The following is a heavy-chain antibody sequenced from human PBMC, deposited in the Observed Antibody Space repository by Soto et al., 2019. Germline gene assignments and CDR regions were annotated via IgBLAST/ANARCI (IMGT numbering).Heavy chain of an antibody. CDR1: GFTFSSYW. J-gene: IGHJ4*02. V-gene: IGHV3-74*01. Sequence: EVQLVESGGGLVQPGGSLRLSCAASGFTFSSYWMHWVRQAPGKGLVWVSRINSDGSRTSYADSVKGRFTISSDNAKNTLYLQMNSLRAEDTDVYYCARDPEIDYSFDYWGQGTLVTVSS. D-gene: IGHD2-15*01. CDR3: ARDPEIDYSFDY. CDR2: INSDGSRT.